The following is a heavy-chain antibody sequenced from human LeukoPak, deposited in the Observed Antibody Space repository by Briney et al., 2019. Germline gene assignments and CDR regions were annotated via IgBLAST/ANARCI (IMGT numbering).Heavy chain of an antibody. J-gene: IGHJ6*03. D-gene: IGHD6-6*01. CDR1: GGTFSSYA. CDR3: ATPEAAHYYYYMDV. CDR2: IIPIFGTA. Sequence: ASVKVSCKASGGTFSSYAISWVRQAPGQGLEWMGGIIPIFGTANYAQEFQGRVTITTDESTSTAYMELSSLRSEDTAVYYCATPEAAHYYYYMDVWGKGTTVTVSS. V-gene: IGHV1-69*05.